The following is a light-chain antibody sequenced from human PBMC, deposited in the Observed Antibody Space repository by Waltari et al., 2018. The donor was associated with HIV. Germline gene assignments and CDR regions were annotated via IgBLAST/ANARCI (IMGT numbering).Light chain of an antibody. CDR3: CSYAGSYTHWV. CDR1: SSDVGCYNY. J-gene: IGLJ3*02. Sequence: QSALTQPRSVSGSPGQSVTISCTGTSSDVGCYNYVSWYQQHPGKAPKLMIYDVSKRPSGVPDRFSGSKSGNTASLTISGLQAEDEADYYCCSYAGSYTHWVFGGGTKLTVL. V-gene: IGLV2-11*01. CDR2: DVS.